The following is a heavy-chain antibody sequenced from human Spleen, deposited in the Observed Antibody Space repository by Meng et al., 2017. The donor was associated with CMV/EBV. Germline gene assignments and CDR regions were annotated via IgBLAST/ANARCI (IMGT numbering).Heavy chain of an antibody. V-gene: IGHV3-33*06. Sequence: GESLKISCVGSRLTHFKSYSMNWVRQAPGKGLEWVAVIWYDGSNKYYADSVKGRFTISRDNSKNTLYLQMNSLRAEDTAVYYCAKDQNWGGGMDVWGQGTTVTVSS. J-gene: IGHJ6*02. CDR2: IWYDGSNK. CDR1: RLTHFKSYS. D-gene: IGHD7-27*01. CDR3: AKDQNWGGGMDV.